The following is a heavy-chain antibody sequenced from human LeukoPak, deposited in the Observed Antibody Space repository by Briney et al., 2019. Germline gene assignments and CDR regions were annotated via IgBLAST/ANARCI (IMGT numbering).Heavy chain of an antibody. Sequence: LGESLKISCKGSGHRFSNYWIGWVRQMPGKGLEWMGIIYPGDSDTRYSPSFQGQVTISADKSISTAYLQWSSLKASDTAMYYCARLNSGSYSGYFDYWGQGTLVTVSS. CDR1: GHRFSNYW. CDR3: ARLNSGSYSGYFDY. D-gene: IGHD1-26*01. J-gene: IGHJ4*02. V-gene: IGHV5-51*01. CDR2: IYPGDSDT.